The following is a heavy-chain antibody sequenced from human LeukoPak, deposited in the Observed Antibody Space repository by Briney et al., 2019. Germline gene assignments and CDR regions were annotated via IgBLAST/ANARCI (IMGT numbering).Heavy chain of an antibody. CDR1: GASISSGGYY. D-gene: IGHD2-15*01. Sequence: PSQTLSLTCAVSGASISSGGYYWTWVRQHPEKGLEWIGFIYFSGSTHYNPSLKSRVTISIDTSKNQFSLKLSSVTAADTAVYYCASRYCGGGSCCFYFDFWGQGTLVTVSS. J-gene: IGHJ4*02. CDR2: IYFSGST. V-gene: IGHV4-31*11. CDR3: ASRYCGGGSCCFYFDF.